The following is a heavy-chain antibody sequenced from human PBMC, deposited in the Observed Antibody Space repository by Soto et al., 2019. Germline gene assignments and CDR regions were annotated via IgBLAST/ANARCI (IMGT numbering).Heavy chain of an antibody. CDR3: ARDLMVRGKPLPPANWFDP. Sequence: PSETLSLTCAVYGGSFSGYYWSWIRQPPGKGLEWIGEINHSGSTNYNPSLKSRVTISVDTSKNQFSLKLSSVTAADTAVYYCARDLMVRGKPLPPANWFDPWGQGTLVTVSP. CDR1: GGSFSGYY. CDR2: INHSGST. D-gene: IGHD3-10*01. V-gene: IGHV4-34*01. J-gene: IGHJ5*02.